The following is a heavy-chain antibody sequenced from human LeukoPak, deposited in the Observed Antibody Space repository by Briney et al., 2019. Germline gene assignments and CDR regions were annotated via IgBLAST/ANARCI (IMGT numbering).Heavy chain of an antibody. V-gene: IGHV4-59*01. Sequence: SETLSLTCTVSGGFFSRESWTWIRQFPDKRLEWIGYISHSGASDYNPSLESRVTISRDTPKNQFFLNLNAVTAADTAVYFCARLEAGIVAVPARQPRPPPPRYCDYWGQGILVTVSS. CDR3: ARLEAGIVAVPARQPRPPPPRYCDY. CDR1: GGFFSRES. D-gene: IGHD2-2*01. CDR2: ISHSGAS. J-gene: IGHJ4*02.